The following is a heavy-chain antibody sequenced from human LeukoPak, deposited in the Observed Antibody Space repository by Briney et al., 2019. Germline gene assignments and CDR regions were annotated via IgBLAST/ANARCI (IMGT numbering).Heavy chain of an antibody. CDR2: ISGSGGST. J-gene: IGHJ4*02. CDR1: GFTFSSYA. Sequence: GGSLRLSCAASGFTFSSYAMSWVRQAPGKGLEWVSAISGSGGSTYYADSVKGRFTISRDNAKNSLYLQMNSLRAEDTAVYYCARVAYYYDSSGYYDLFDYWGQGTLVTVSS. V-gene: IGHV3-23*01. D-gene: IGHD3-22*01. CDR3: ARVAYYYDSSGYYDLFDY.